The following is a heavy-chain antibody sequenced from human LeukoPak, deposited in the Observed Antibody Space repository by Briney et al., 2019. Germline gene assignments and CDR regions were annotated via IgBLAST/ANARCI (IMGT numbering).Heavy chain of an antibody. CDR1: GGSISSSSYY. V-gene: IGHV4-39*01. J-gene: IGHJ4*02. CDR2: IYCSGST. CDR3: XXXXRRIQLWGGYYFDY. Sequence: SETLSLTCTVSGGSISSSSYYWGWIRQPPGKGLVCIGSIYCSGSTYYNPSLTSRDTISVDTPKTQFALKLSSVTAADTAVYXXXXXXRRIQLWGGYYFDYWGQGTVVTVSS. D-gene: IGHD5-18*01.